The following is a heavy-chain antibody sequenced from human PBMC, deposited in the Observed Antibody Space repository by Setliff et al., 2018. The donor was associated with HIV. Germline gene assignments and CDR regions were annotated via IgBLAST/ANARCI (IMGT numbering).Heavy chain of an antibody. V-gene: IGHV4-34*01. D-gene: IGHD6-19*01. CDR3: ARVRPVASPGSSYDV. Sequence: KTSETLSLTCAVYGGSLSGDYWSWIRQPPGKGPEWIGEINRRGVTNDNPSLQSRVTILVDTSKNQFSLKLFSVTAADTAVYYCARVRPVASPGSSYDVWGQGTMVTVSS. CDR2: INRRGVT. CDR1: GGSLSGDY. J-gene: IGHJ3*01.